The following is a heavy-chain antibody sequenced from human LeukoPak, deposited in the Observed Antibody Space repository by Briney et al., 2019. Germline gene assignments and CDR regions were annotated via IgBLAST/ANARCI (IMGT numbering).Heavy chain of an antibody. D-gene: IGHD6-13*01. V-gene: IGHV3-74*01. Sequence: GGSLGLSCAASGFTFSNYWMHWVRQAPGKGLVWVSRINSDGSSRNYADSVKGRFTIPRDNAKNTLYLQMNSLRAEDTAVYYCASASSHRIAAGGDYWGQGTLVTVSS. CDR2: INSDGSSR. CDR3: ASASSHRIAAGGDY. J-gene: IGHJ4*02. CDR1: GFTFSNYW.